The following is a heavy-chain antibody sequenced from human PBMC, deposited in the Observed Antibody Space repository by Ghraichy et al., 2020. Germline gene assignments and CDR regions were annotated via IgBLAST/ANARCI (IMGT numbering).Heavy chain of an antibody. D-gene: IGHD4-17*01. Sequence: LSLTCAASGFTFSSYEMNWVRQAPGKGLEWVSYISSSGSTIYYADSVKGRFTISRDNAKNSLYLQMNSLRAEDTAVYYCARGGSPRKMTTVTQNDYWGQGTLVTVSS. V-gene: IGHV3-48*03. J-gene: IGHJ4*02. CDR2: ISSSGSTI. CDR1: GFTFSSYE. CDR3: ARGGSPRKMTTVTQNDY.